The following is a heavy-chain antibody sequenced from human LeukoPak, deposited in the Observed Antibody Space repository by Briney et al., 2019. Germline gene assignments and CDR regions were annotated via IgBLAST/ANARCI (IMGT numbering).Heavy chain of an antibody. CDR1: GYIFTSYG. Sequence: GASVKVSCKASGYIFTSYGISWVRQAPGQGLEWMGWISAYNGNTNYAQKLQGRVTMTTDTSASTAYMELRSLRSDDTAVYYCARDYTIFGVVPYYFDYWGQGTLVTVSS. CDR3: ARDYTIFGVVPYYFDY. J-gene: IGHJ4*02. D-gene: IGHD3-3*01. CDR2: ISAYNGNT. V-gene: IGHV1-18*01.